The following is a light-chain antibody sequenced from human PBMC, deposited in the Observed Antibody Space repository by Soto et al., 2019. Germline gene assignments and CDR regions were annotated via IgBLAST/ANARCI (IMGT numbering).Light chain of an antibody. CDR1: QSVSSSY. J-gene: IGKJ2*01. V-gene: IGKV3-20*01. CDR2: GVS. CDR3: QQYGSSPMYT. Sequence: EIVLTQSPGTLSLSPGERATLSCRASQSVSSSYLAWYQQTPGQAPRLLIYGVSSRATGIPDRFSGSGSGTDFTLPISRLEPEDFAVYYCQQYGSSPMYTFGQGTNLEIK.